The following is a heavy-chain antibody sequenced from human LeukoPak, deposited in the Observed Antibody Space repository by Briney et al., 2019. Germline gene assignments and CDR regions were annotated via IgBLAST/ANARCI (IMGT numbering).Heavy chain of an antibody. D-gene: IGHD3-22*01. J-gene: IGHJ4*02. CDR3: ARDEHYYDSSGYWGLDY. CDR2: IKQDGSEK. Sequence: GGSLRLSCAASGFTFSSYWMSWVRQAPGKGLEWVANIKQDGSEKYHVDSVKGRFTISRDNAKNSLYLQMNSLRAEDTAVYYCARDEHYYDSSGYWGLDYWGQGTLVTVSS. V-gene: IGHV3-7*01. CDR1: GFTFSSYW.